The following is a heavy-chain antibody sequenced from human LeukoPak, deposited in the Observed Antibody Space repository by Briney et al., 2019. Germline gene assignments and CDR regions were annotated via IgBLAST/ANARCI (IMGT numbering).Heavy chain of an antibody. Sequence: GGSLRLSCAASGFTFSSYAMSWDRQAPGKGLEWVSAISGSGGSTYYADSVKGRFTISRDNSKNTLYLQMNSLRAEDTAVYYCAKGGSSSYYYYYYGMDVWGQGTTVTVSS. J-gene: IGHJ6*02. CDR2: ISGSGGST. CDR3: AKGGSSSYYYYYYGMDV. CDR1: GFTFSSYA. V-gene: IGHV3-23*01. D-gene: IGHD2-15*01.